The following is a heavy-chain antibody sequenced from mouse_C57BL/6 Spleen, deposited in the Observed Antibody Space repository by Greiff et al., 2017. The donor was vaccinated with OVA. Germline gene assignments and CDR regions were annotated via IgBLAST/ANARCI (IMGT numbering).Heavy chain of an antibody. V-gene: IGHV1-85*01. CDR2: IYPRDGST. J-gene: IGHJ1*03. CDR1: GYTFTSYD. CDR3: ARGDYGILYWYFDV. Sequence: VKLMESGPELVKPGASVKLSCKASGYTFTSYDINWVKQRPGQGLEWIGWIYPRDGSTKYNEKFKGKATLTVDTSSSTAYMELHSLTSEDSAVYFCARGDYGILYWYFDVWGTGTTVTVSS. D-gene: IGHD2-1*01.